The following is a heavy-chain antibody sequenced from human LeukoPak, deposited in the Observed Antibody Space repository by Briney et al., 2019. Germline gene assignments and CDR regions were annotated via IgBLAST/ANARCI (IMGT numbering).Heavy chain of an antibody. V-gene: IGHV1-69*04. Sequence: PKASVKVSCKASGGTSNSHAISWVRQAPGQGLEWMGRIIPNLGTTNRAQNFQDRVTLTADKSANTAYMELTSLTSDDTAVYYCATPNDGGGYQWGDFFDFWGQGTLVTVSS. J-gene: IGHJ4*02. D-gene: IGHD3-22*01. CDR2: IIPNLGTT. CDR3: ATPNDGGGYQWGDFFDF. CDR1: GGTSNSHA.